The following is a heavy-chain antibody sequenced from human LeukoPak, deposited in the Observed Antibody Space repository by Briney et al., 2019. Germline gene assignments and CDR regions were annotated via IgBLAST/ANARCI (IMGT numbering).Heavy chain of an antibody. CDR2: ISGSGDIT. CDR1: GFTFSSNA. V-gene: IGHV3-23*01. CDR3: AKVLSGWSYFDY. Sequence: PGGSLRLSCAASGFTFSSNAMNWVRQAPGKGLEWVSVISGSGDITDYADSVKGRFTISRDNSKNTLFLQMNSLRAEDTAVYYCAKVLSGWSYFDYWGQGTLVTVSS. D-gene: IGHD6-19*01. J-gene: IGHJ4*02.